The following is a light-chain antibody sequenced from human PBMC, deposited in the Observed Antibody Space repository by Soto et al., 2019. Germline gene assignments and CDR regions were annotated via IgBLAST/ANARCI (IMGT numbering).Light chain of an antibody. CDR2: DAS. J-gene: IGKJ5*01. CDR3: QERSNWPIT. Sequence: EIVLTQSPATLSLSPGEGATLSCRASQSVSSYLAWYQQKPGQAPRLLIYDASKRATGIPARFSGSGSGTDFTLTISRLETEDFAVYDCQERSNWPITFGQGTRLEIK. V-gene: IGKV3-11*01. CDR1: QSVSSY.